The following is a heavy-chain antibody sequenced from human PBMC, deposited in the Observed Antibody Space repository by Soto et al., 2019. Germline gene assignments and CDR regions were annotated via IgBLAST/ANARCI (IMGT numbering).Heavy chain of an antibody. V-gene: IGHV4-59*08. D-gene: IGHD6-6*01. Sequence: SETLSLTCTVSGGSISSYYWSWIRQPPGKGLEWIGYIYYSGSTNYNPSLKSRVTISVDTSKNQFSLKLSSVTAADTAVYYCARHRGIAARLKYYYYMDVWGKGTTVTVSS. CDR2: IYYSGST. J-gene: IGHJ6*03. CDR1: GGSISSYY. CDR3: ARHRGIAARLKYYYYMDV.